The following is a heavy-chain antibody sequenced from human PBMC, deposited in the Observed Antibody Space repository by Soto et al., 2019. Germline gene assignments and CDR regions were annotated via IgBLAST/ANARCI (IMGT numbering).Heavy chain of an antibody. CDR2: ISSNGGST. V-gene: IGHV3-64D*06. D-gene: IGHD6-13*01. CDR1: GFTFSSYA. J-gene: IGHJ6*02. Sequence: GSLRLSCSASGFTFSSYAMHWVRQAPGKGLEYVSAISSNGGSTYYADSVKGRFTISRDNSKNTLYLQMSSLRSEDTAVYYCVKGAAAGQDLPLSKFQYYYGMDVWGQGTTVTV. CDR3: VKGAAAGQDLPLSKFQYYYGMDV.